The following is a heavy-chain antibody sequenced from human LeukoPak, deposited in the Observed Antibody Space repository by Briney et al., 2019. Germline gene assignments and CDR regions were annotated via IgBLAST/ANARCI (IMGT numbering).Heavy chain of an antibody. V-gene: IGHV3-23*01. CDR2: IGDSGSGG. Sequence: GGSLRLSCSASGFNFNYFAMSWVRQAPGKRLEWVSTIGDSGSGGSYADSVRGRFTISRDNSKNMVYLQMHSLRVDDSAVYYCSRIKYGGNSGYHFDYWVQATLVTVSS. CDR3: SRIKYGGNSGYHFDY. D-gene: IGHD4-23*01. CDR1: GFNFNYFA. J-gene: IGHJ4*02.